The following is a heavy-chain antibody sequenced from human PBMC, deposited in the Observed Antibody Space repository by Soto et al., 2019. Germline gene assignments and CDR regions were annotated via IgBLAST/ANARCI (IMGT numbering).Heavy chain of an antibody. D-gene: IGHD1-26*01. V-gene: IGHV1-8*02. J-gene: IGHJ4*02. Sequence: QVQLVQSGAEVKKPGASVKVSCKASGYTFTSYAMHWVRQAPGQRLEWMGWMQPSSGRTGYAQKFQGRVTMTRDTSINTAYMELSSLTSDDTAFYYCARGVTAGVDYWGQGTLVTVSS. CDR3: ARGVTAGVDY. CDR1: GYTFTSYA. CDR2: MQPSSGRT.